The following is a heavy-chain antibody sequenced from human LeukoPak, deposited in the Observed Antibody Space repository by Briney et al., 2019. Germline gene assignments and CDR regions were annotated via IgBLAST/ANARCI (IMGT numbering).Heavy chain of an antibody. J-gene: IGHJ4*02. Sequence: GGSLRLSCATSGFTFNNAWMSWVRQAPGKGLEWVGRIKRIIDGATTDYAAPVKGRFTISRDDSKTTVFLQMDSLKIEDTAVYYCSTRLSWGQGTLVTVSS. CDR1: GFTFNNAW. CDR3: STRLS. CDR2: IKRIIDGATT. V-gene: IGHV3-15*01.